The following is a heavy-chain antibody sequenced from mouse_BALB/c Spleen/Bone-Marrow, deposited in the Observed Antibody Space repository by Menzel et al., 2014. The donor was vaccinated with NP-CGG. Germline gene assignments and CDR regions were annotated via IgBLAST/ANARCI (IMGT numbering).Heavy chain of an antibody. V-gene: IGHV7-3*02. J-gene: IGHJ3*01. CDR2: IRNKVNGYTT. D-gene: IGHD2-1*01. CDR3: ARDKDGNYEGFAF. CDR1: GFTFTDYY. Sequence: EVMLVESGGGLVQPGGSLRLSCATSGFTFTDYYMNWVRQPPGKALEWLGLIRNKVNGYTTDYSASVKGRFTISRDDSQSILYLQMNTLRSEDSATYYCARDKDGNYEGFAFWGQGTLVTVSA.